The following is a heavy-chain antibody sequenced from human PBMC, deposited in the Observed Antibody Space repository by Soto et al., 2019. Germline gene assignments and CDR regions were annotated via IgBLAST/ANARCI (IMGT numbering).Heavy chain of an antibody. V-gene: IGHV1-18*01. CDR2: ISAYNGNT. CDR1: GYTFASYA. J-gene: IGHJ4*02. CDR3: ARDPPPPDY. Sequence: QVQLVQSGAEVKKPGASVKVSCKASGYTFASYAISWMRQAPGQGLEWMGWISAYNGNTNYAQKPXGRVTLTTDTSTSTASMALRSLTPDDTAVYYCARDPPPPDYWGQGTLVTVSS.